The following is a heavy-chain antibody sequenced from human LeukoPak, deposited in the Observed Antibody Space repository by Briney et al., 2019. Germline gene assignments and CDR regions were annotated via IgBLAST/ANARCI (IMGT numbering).Heavy chain of an antibody. CDR1: GYTFTGYY. J-gene: IGHJ6*03. CDR3: ARDLFGVVSYYYYYMDV. CDR2: INPNSGGT. Sequence: ASVKVSCKASGYTFTGYYMHWVRQAPGQGLEWMGWINPNSGGTNYAQKFQGRVTMTRDTSISTAYMELSRLRSDDTAVYYCARDLFGVVSYYYYYMDVWGKGTTVTVSS. D-gene: IGHD3-3*01. V-gene: IGHV1-2*02.